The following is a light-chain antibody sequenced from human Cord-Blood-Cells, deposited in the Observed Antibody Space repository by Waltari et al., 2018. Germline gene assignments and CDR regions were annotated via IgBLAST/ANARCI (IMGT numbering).Light chain of an antibody. J-gene: IGKJ4*01. CDR3: QQYGSSPLT. Sequence: EIVLTQSPGTLSLSPGESAHLPCRASQSVSSSYLAWYQQKPGQAPRLLTYGASSRATGIPDRFSGSGSGTDFTLTISRLEPEDFAVYYCQQYGSSPLTFGGGTKVEIK. V-gene: IGKV3-20*01. CDR1: QSVSSSY. CDR2: GAS.